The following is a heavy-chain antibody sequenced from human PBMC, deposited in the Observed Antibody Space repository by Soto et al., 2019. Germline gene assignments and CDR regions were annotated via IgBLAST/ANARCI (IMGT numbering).Heavy chain of an antibody. V-gene: IGHV3-23*01. D-gene: IGHD1-7*01. Sequence: EVQLLESGGALVQPGGSLRLSCAASGLIFSRYAMSWVRRAPGEGLYWVSSIDPSGATASYADSVRGRFTISRDNSRNTLYLQMNSLRTDDTAVYYCARQGITGTTPFHYWGQGTQVTVSS. CDR1: GLIFSRYA. J-gene: IGHJ4*02. CDR3: ARQGITGTTPFHY. CDR2: IDPSGATA.